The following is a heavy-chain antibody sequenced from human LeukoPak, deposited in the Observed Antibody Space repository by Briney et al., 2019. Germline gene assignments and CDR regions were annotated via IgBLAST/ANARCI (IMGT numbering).Heavy chain of an antibody. CDR2: FDPEDGET. V-gene: IGHV1-24*01. CDR3: ARDLSYGRLSVDY. J-gene: IGHJ4*02. D-gene: IGHD5-18*01. CDR1: GYTLTELS. Sequence: ASVKVSCKVSGYTLTELSMHWVRQAPGKGLEWMGGFDPEDGETIYAQKFQGRVTMTRDTSISTAYMELSRLRSDDTAVYYCARDLSYGRLSVDYWGQGTLVTVSS.